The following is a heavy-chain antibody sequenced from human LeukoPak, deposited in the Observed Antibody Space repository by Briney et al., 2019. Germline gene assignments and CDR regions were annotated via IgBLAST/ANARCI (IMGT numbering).Heavy chain of an antibody. CDR2: ISSNSSTI. Sequence: GGSLRLSCAASGFTFSSNSMNWVRQAPGKGLEWVSYISSNSSTIYYADSVKGRFTISRDNAKNSLYLQMNSLRAEDTAVYYCARDRCSGGRCYSLSVGYMDVWGKGTTVTVSS. J-gene: IGHJ6*03. CDR3: ARDRCSGGRCYSLSVGYMDV. V-gene: IGHV3-48*01. D-gene: IGHD2-15*01. CDR1: GFTFSSNS.